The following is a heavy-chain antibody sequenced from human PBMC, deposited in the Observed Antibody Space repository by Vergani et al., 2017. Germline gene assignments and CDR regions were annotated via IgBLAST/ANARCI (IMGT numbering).Heavy chain of an antibody. D-gene: IGHD2-8*01. CDR2: INPIDSKI. V-gene: IGHV5-51*03. J-gene: IGHJ4*02. CDR1: ESSFISNE. Sequence: EVMLVQSGAEVKKPGESLKISCKYSESSFISNEIAWVRQMSGKGLQWMGNINPIDSKIAYSPSFQGQAIMSLDKSITTAYLQWRSLKASDTAIYYCTSHXPCGNGACLPFNHGGQGTQVTVS. CDR3: TSHXPCGNGACLPFNH.